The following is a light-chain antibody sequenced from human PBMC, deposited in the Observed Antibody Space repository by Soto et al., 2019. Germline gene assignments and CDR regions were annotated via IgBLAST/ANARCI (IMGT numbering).Light chain of an antibody. V-gene: IGLV2-23*01. CDR1: SSDVGSYDL. CDR2: EGT. CDR3: CSYSGSDTMI. J-gene: IGLJ2*01. Sequence: QLVLTQPASVSGSPGQSITISCTGTSSDVGSYDLVSWFQHHPGEAPKLMIYEGTKRPSGVSNRFSGSKSGNTASLTISGLQTEDEADYYCCSYSGSDTMIFGGGTKLTVL.